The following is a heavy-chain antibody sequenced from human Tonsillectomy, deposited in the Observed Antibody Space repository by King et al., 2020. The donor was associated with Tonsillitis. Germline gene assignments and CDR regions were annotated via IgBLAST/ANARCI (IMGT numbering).Heavy chain of an antibody. CDR1: GFTFSSYW. D-gene: IGHD4-23*01. CDR3: ARILPDYCGNFYGFDY. J-gene: IGHJ4*02. CDR2: IKQDGSEE. Sequence: VQLVESGGGLVQPGGSLRLSCAASGFTFSSYWMTWVRQAPGKGLEWVASIKQDGSEEYYVDSVKGRFTISRNNTKNSLYLQLNSLRAEDTAVYYCARILPDYCGNFYGFDYWGQGTLFTVSS. V-gene: IGHV3-7*03.